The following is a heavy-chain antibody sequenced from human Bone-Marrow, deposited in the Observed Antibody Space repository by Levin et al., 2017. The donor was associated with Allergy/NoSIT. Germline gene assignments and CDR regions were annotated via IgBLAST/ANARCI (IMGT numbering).Heavy chain of an antibody. Sequence: SQTLSLTCTVSGGSISSNNYYWGWIRQPPGKGLEWIGNIYYSGSTYYNPSLKSRVTISVDTSKNQFSLKLSSVTAADTAVYYCARVPQLYFPYDIFDSWGQGTTVTVSS. D-gene: IGHD2-2*02. CDR2: IYYSGST. CDR1: GGSISSNNYY. J-gene: IGHJ3*02. CDR3: ARVPQLYFPYDIFDS. V-gene: IGHV4-39*07.